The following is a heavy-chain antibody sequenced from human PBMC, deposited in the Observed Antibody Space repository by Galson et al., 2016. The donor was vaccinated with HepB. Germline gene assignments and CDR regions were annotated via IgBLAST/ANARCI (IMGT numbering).Heavy chain of an antibody. CDR1: GFTYDTYA. Sequence: SLRLSCAASGFTYDTYALSWVRQAPGKGLEWVSSISRTGEYTYYADSVRGRFVISRDNSKNTLYLEVDSLRAEDAALYYCAKVAPPYDNSGYYYFDHWGQGTLVSASS. CDR3: AKVAPPYDNSGYYYFDH. J-gene: IGHJ4*02. V-gene: IGHV3-23*01. CDR2: ISRTGEYT. D-gene: IGHD3-22*01.